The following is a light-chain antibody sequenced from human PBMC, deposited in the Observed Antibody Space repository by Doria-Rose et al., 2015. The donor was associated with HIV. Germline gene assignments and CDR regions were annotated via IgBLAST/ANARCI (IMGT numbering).Light chain of an antibody. Sequence: TQSPGTLSLSPGERATLSCRASQSFSSTYLAWYQQKPGQAPSLLTYDGSTRATGIPDRFIASGSGTDFTLTINRLEPEDFALYYCHQYGTSWTFGQGTKVEI. CDR1: QSFSSTY. J-gene: IGKJ1*01. CDR2: DGS. CDR3: HQYGTSWT. V-gene: IGKV3-20*01.